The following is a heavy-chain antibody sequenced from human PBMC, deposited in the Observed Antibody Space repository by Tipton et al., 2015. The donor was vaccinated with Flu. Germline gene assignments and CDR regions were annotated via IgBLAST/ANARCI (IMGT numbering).Heavy chain of an antibody. CDR1: GYTFSNYG. CDR3: ARDRGSYNIHLEYHYYYGMDV. J-gene: IGHJ6*02. V-gene: IGHV1-18*01. CDR2: ISGYDGDT. Sequence: QLVQSGVEVKKPGASVKVSCKASGYTFSNYGITWVRQAPGQGLEWMGWISGYDGDTNYAEKLQGRVTMTTDTSTNTAYMEVRSLKSDDTAMYYCARDRGSYNIHLEYHYYYGMDVWGQGTSVTVSS. D-gene: IGHD1-26*01.